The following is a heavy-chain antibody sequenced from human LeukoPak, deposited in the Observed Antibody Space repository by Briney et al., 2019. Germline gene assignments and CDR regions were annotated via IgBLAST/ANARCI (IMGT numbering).Heavy chain of an antibody. V-gene: IGHV3-23*01. Sequence: GGSLRLSCAASGFTFSSYAMSWVRQAPGKGLEWVSAISGSGGSTYYADSVKGRFTISRDNSKNTLYLQMNSLRAEDTAVYYGSKGVISGYYMDVWGKGTTVTVSS. J-gene: IGHJ6*03. CDR3: SKGVISGYYMDV. CDR1: GFTFSSYA. D-gene: IGHD1-14*01. CDR2: ISGSGGST.